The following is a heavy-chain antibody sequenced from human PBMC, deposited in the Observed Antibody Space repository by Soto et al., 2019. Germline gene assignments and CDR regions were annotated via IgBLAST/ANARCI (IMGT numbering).Heavy chain of an antibody. Sequence: SETLSLTCTVSGGSISSSSYYWGWIRQPPGKGLEWIGSIYYSGSTYYNPSLKSRVTISVDTSKNQFSLKLSSVTAADTAVYYCAREVRGVMGSIDYWGQGTLVTVS. D-gene: IGHD3-10*01. V-gene: IGHV4-39*02. J-gene: IGHJ4*02. CDR3: AREVRGVMGSIDY. CDR2: IYYSGST. CDR1: GGSISSSSYY.